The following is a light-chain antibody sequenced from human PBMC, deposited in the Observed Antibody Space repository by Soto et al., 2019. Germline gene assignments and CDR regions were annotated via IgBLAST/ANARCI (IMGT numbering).Light chain of an antibody. CDR3: QHYGSLVLT. CDR1: QSVSSTY. CDR2: GAS. V-gene: IGKV3-20*01. J-gene: IGKJ4*01. Sequence: EIVLTQSPGTLSLSPGKRATLSCRASQSVSSTYLAWYQQKPGQAPRLLIYGASSRATGIPDRFSGSGSGTDFTLTMSRLEPEDVAVYYCQHYGSLVLTFGGGTKVEIK.